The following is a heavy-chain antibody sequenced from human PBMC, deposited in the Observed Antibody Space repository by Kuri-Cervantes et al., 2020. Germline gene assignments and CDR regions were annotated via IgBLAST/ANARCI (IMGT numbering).Heavy chain of an antibody. CDR2: INHSGST. CDR3: ARGSRYYGSGILGGMDV. CDR1: GGSFSGYY. Sequence: GSLRLSCAVYGGSFSGYYWSWIRQPPGKGLEWIGEINHSGSTNYNPSLKSRVTTSVDTSKNQFSLKLSSVTAADTAVYYCARGSRYYGSGILGGMDVWGQGTTVTVSS. D-gene: IGHD3-10*01. V-gene: IGHV4-34*01. J-gene: IGHJ6*02.